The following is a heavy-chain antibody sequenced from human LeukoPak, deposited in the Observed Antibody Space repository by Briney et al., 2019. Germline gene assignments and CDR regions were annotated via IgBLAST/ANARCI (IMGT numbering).Heavy chain of an antibody. CDR3: AREPDWLRLLAVFDY. CDR1: GYTFTGYY. J-gene: IGHJ4*02. CDR2: INPNSGGT. Sequence: GASVKVSCKASGYTFTGYYMHWVRQAPGQGLEWMGWINPNSGGTNYAQKFQGRVTMTRDTSISTAYMELSRLRSDDTAVYYCAREPDWLRLLAVFDYWGQGTLVTVSS. V-gene: IGHV1-2*02. D-gene: IGHD3-9*01.